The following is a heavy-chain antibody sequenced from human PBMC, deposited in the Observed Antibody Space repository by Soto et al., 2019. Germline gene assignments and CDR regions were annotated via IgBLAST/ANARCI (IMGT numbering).Heavy chain of an antibody. V-gene: IGHV3-23*01. CDR2: ISGSGDST. D-gene: IGHD3-22*01. CDR1: GFTFSSYA. J-gene: IGHJ4*02. Sequence: EVQLLESGGGLVQPGGSLRLSCAASGFTFSSYAMTWVRQAPGKGLEWVSAISGSGDSTYYADFVKGRFTISRDNSKNPLYLQMNSLRAEDTATFYCAKVPLYYYDSSGYGHYWGQGTLVTVSS. CDR3: AKVPLYYYDSSGYGHY.